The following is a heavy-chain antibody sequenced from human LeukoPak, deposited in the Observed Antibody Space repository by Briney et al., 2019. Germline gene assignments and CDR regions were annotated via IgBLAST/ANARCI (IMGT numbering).Heavy chain of an antibody. D-gene: IGHD3-22*01. J-gene: IGHJ4*02. V-gene: IGHV4-59*08. CDR2: IYYTGSS. Sequence: SETLSLTCTVSAGSITNYYWSWIRQPPGKGLEWIGYIYYTGSSNYNPSLKSRVSISVDTSKNQFSLKLSSVTAADTAVYYCARHGGYHSPIDYWGQGTLVTVSS. CDR1: AGSITNYY. CDR3: ARHGGYHSPIDY.